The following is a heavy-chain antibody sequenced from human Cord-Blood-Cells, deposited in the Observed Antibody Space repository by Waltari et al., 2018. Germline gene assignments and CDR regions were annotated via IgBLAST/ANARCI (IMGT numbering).Heavy chain of an antibody. CDR3: ARGWNYFDY. V-gene: IGHV3-33*01. CDR2: IWYDGSNK. CDR1: GFTFSSYG. J-gene: IGHJ4*02. Sequence: QVQLVESGGGVVQPGRSLRLSCAASGFTFSSYGMHWVRQAPGKGLEWVAVIWYDGSNKDYADSVKGRFTISRDNSKNTLYLQMNSLRAEDTAVYYCARGWNYFDYWGQGTLVTVSS. D-gene: IGHD1-1*01.